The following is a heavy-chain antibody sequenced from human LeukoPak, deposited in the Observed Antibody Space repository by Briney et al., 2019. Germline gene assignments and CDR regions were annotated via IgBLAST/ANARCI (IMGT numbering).Heavy chain of an antibody. J-gene: IGHJ6*02. D-gene: IGHD3-10*01. CDR2: IYYSGST. CDR1: GGSISSYY. V-gene: IGHV4-59*01. CDR3: ARDLRYYGSGSYLSSPGRNHYYYYGMDV. Sequence: SETLSLTCTVSGGSISSYYWGWIRQPPGKGLEWIGYIYYSGSTNYNPSLKSRVTMSVDTSKKQFSLKLSSVTAADTAVYCCARDLRYYGSGSYLSSPGRNHYYYYGMDVWGQGTTVTVSS.